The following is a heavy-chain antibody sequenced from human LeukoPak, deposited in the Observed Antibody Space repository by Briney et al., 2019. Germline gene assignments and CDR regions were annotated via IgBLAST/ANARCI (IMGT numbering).Heavy chain of an antibody. CDR2: IYPGDSDT. J-gene: IGHJ6*03. D-gene: IGHD1-14*01. CDR1: GYSFTSYW. Sequence: PGESLKISCKGSGYSFTSYWIGWVRQMPGKGLEWMGIIYPGDSDTRYSPSFQGQVTISADKSISTAYLQWSSLKASDTAMYYCARLPPDDPNYYYYMDVWGKGTTVTVSS. CDR3: ARLPPDDPNYYYYMDV. V-gene: IGHV5-51*01.